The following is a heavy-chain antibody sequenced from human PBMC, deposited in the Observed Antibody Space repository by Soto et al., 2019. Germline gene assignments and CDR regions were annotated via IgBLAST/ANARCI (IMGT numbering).Heavy chain of an antibody. Sequence: SETLSLTCIVSGGSISSDDYYWSWIRQPPGKGLEWVGHIYYTGRTSYNPSLKSRLTISVDTSKNQFSLKLSSVNAADTAVYFCAGDRSNSPDYFDYWGQGTLVTVSS. CDR1: GGSISSDDYY. CDR3: AGDRSNSPDYFDY. J-gene: IGHJ4*02. D-gene: IGHD6-6*01. V-gene: IGHV4-30-4*01. CDR2: IYYTGRT.